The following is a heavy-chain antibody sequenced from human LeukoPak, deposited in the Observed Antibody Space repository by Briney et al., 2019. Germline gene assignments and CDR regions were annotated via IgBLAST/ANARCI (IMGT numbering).Heavy chain of an antibody. D-gene: IGHD3-22*01. Sequence: GGSLRLSCAASGFTFSSYWVHWVRQAPGKGLVWVLRVNSDESITTYADSVNGRFTISRDNAKNTLYLQMKSLRAEDTAVYYCARGGRGSAAVVAPRSFDIWGQGTMVTVSS. CDR2: VNSDESIT. CDR3: ARGGRGSAAVVAPRSFDI. V-gene: IGHV3-74*01. J-gene: IGHJ3*02. CDR1: GFTFSSYW.